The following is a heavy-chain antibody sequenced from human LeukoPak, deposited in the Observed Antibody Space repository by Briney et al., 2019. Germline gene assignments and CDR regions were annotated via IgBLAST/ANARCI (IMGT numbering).Heavy chain of an antibody. D-gene: IGHD4-17*01. J-gene: IGHJ2*01. V-gene: IGHV4-61*02. CDR1: GGSISSGSYY. Sequence: PSQTLSPTCTVSGGSISSGSYYWSWIRQPAGKGLEWIGRIYTSGSTNYNPSLKSRVTISVDTSKNQFSLKLSSVTAADTAVYYCAAYSYGDYWYFDLWGRGTLVTVSS. CDR3: AAYSYGDYWYFDL. CDR2: IYTSGST.